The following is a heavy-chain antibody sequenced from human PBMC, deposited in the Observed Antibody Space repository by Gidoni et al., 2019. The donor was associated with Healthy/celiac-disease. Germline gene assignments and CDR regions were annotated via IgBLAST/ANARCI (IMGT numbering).Heavy chain of an antibody. CDR1: GGSFSGYY. CDR3: ARGTITMVRRVHTHYYYYMDV. Sequence: QVQLQQWGAGLLKPSETLSLTCAVYGGSFSGYYWSWIRQPPGKGLEWIGEINHSGSTNYNPSLKSRVTISVDTSKNQFSLKLSSVTAADTAVYYCARGTITMVRRVHTHYYYYMDVWGKGTTVTVSS. CDR2: INHSGST. J-gene: IGHJ6*03. D-gene: IGHD3-10*01. V-gene: IGHV4-34*01.